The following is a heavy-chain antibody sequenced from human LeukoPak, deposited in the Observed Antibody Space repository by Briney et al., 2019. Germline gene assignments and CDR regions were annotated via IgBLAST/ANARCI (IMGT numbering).Heavy chain of an antibody. CDR1: GYTSTGYY. Sequence: ASVKVSCKASGYTSTGYYMHWVRQAPGQGLEWMGWINPNSGGTNYAQKFQGRVTMTRDTSISTAYMELSRLRSDDTAVYYCARVLGNYYDSSGYYPADDYWGQGTLVTVSS. J-gene: IGHJ4*02. CDR3: ARVLGNYYDSSGYYPADDY. V-gene: IGHV1-2*02. D-gene: IGHD3-22*01. CDR2: INPNSGGT.